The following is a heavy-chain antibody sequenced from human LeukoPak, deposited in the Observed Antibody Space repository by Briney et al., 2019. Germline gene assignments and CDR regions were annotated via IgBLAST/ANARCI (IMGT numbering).Heavy chain of an antibody. D-gene: IGHD3-22*01. Sequence: SETLSLTRAVSGYSISNGYYWDWIRQPPGKGLEWIGSIYHTGNTYRNPSLKSRVIISVDTSKNQFSLKLSSVTAADTAVYFCARDPLAYYAGSGYAGTHFDYWGQGVLVTVSS. J-gene: IGHJ4*02. CDR1: GYSISNGYY. CDR3: ARDPLAYYAGSGYAGTHFDY. V-gene: IGHV4-38-2*02. CDR2: IYHTGNT.